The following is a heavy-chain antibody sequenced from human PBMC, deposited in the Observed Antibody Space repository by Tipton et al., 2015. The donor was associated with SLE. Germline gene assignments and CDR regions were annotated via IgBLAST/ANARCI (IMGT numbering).Heavy chain of an antibody. CDR3: ARDGIAAAATDYFDY. CDR1: GGSFSGYY. D-gene: IGHD6-13*01. CDR2: IYHSGST. J-gene: IGHJ4*02. Sequence: LRLSCAVYGGSFSGYYWGWIRQPPGKGLEWIGSIYHSGSTYYNPSLKSRVTISVDTSKNQFSLKLSSVTAADTAVYYCARDGIAAAATDYFDYWGQGTLVTVSS. V-gene: IGHV4-38-2*02.